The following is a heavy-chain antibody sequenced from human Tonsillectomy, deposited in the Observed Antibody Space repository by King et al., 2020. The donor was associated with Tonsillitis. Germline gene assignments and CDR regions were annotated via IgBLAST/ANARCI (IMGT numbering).Heavy chain of an antibody. CDR3: VRVQVSGWPFDF. CDR2: IKSDGSST. CDR1: GFTFSSYW. D-gene: IGHD6-19*01. Sequence: VQLVESGGGLVQPGGSLRLSCAAPGFTFSSYWMHWVRQVPGKGLVWVSRIKSDGSSTSYADSVKGRFTISRDNAKNTLYLQMNSLRAEDTAMYYCVRVQVSGWPFDFCGQGTLVTVSS. V-gene: IGHV3-74*01. J-gene: IGHJ4*02.